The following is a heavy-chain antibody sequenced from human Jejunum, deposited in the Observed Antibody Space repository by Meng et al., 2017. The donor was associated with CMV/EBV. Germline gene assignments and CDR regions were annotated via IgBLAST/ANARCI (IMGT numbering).Heavy chain of an antibody. CDR3: TRGFNYYFDY. V-gene: IGHV6-1*01. CDR2: TYYRSKWYN. CDR1: GDSVSSNSAA. J-gene: IGHJ4*02. Sequence: CANSGDSVSSNSAAWLWIRQSPSRGLEWLARTYYRSKWYNDYAVSVRGRIIINPDTSKNQFSLQLNSVTPEDTAVYYCTRGFNYYFDYWGQGTLVTVSS. D-gene: IGHD5-24*01.